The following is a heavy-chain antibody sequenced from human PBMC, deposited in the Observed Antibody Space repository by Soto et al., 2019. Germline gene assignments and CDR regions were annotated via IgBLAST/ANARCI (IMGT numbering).Heavy chain of an antibody. CDR2: IYSGGNK. CDR3: VGGNNAAESD. D-gene: IGHD6-25*01. V-gene: IGHV3-66*01. J-gene: IGHJ4*02. Sequence: EVPLVESGGDLVQPGGSLRLSCAASGCSVSRSYMSWVRQAPGKGLEWVSLIYSGGNKDYADSVKGRFTISRDHSNNTVYLQMTSLSVDDTAVYYSVGGNNAAESDWGQGTLVTVSS. CDR1: GCSVSRSY.